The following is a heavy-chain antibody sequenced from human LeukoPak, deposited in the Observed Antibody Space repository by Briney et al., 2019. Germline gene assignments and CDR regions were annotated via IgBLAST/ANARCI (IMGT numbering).Heavy chain of an antibody. CDR2: IRSKAYGGTT. V-gene: IGHV3-49*03. CDR3: TRWIQLWTYFGY. D-gene: IGHD5-18*01. Sequence: PGGSLRLSCTASGFTFGDYAMSWFRRAPGKGLEWVGFIRSKAYGGTTEYAASVKGRFTISRDDSKSIAYLQMNSLKTEDTAVYYCTRWIQLWTYFGYWGQGTLVTVSS. J-gene: IGHJ4*02. CDR1: GFTFGDYA.